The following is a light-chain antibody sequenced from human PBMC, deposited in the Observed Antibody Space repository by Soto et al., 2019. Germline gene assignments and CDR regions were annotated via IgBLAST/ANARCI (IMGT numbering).Light chain of an antibody. CDR3: SSYTSSSPLYV. CDR1: SSDVGDNNY. CDR2: DVT. J-gene: IGLJ1*01. V-gene: IGLV2-14*01. Sequence: QAVLTQPASVSGSPGQSITISCTGTSSDVGDNNYVSWYQQHPGKAPKLMIYDVTHRPSGISNRFSGSKSGNTASLTISGLQAEDEADYYCSSYTSSSPLYVFGTVTKVTVL.